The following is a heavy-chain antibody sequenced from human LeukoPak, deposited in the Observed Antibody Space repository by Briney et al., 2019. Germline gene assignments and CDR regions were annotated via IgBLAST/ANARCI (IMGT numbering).Heavy chain of an antibody. Sequence: GGSLRLSCAASGFTFDDYGMSWVRQAPGKGLEWVSGINWNGGSTGYADSVKGRFTISRDNAKNSLYLQMNSLRAEDTALYYCARDLGGYYYEGGMGLDYWGQGTLATVSS. CDR2: INWNGGST. J-gene: IGHJ4*02. CDR3: ARDLGGYYYEGGMGLDY. D-gene: IGHD3-22*01. V-gene: IGHV3-20*04. CDR1: GFTFDDYG.